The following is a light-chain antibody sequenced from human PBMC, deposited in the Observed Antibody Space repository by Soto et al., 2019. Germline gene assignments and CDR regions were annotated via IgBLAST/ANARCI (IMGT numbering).Light chain of an antibody. CDR2: AAS. CDR1: QAISGY. Sequence: IQLTQSPSSLSASVGDRVTITCRASQAISGYLAWYQQNPGQAPKLLIYAASTLQSGVPSRFSGSGSGTEFTLTISSLHPADFATYYCQQFKSYPYTFGQGTKLEIK. CDR3: QQFKSYPYT. V-gene: IGKV1-9*01. J-gene: IGKJ2*01.